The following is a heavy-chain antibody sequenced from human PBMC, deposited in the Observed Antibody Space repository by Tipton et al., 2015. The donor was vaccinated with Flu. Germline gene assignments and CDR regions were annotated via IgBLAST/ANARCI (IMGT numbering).Heavy chain of an antibody. Sequence: QLVQSGAEVKKPGESLRISCKGSGYRFTTYWIGWVRQMSGQGLEWLGIIYPGDSDTRYSPSFQRQVTISADKSINTAHLQWNSLRTSDTAMYYCVTGIQLSYVDYWGLGTLVTVSS. V-gene: IGHV5-51*03. D-gene: IGHD5-18*01. J-gene: IGHJ4*02. CDR3: VTGIQLSYVDY. CDR1: GYRFTTYW. CDR2: IYPGDSDT.